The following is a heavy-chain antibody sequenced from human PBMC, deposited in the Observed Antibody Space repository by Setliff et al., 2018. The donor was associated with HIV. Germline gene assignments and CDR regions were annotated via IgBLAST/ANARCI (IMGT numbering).Heavy chain of an antibody. CDR3: VKRLSRDGPALFDY. V-gene: IGHV3-30*02. CDR2: IRYDGSQK. J-gene: IGHJ4*02. CDR1: GFTFSSYG. D-gene: IGHD2-2*01. Sequence: GGSLRLSCAASGFTFSSYGMNWVRQAPGKGLEWVAFIRYDGSQKYYVDSVKGRFTISRDNSKNTLYLQMSSLRAEDTAVYYCVKRLSRDGPALFDYWGQGTLVTVSS.